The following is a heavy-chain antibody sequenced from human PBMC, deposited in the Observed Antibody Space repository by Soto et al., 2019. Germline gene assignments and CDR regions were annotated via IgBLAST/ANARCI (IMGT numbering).Heavy chain of an antibody. CDR3: ARAGRGYYYDSSGYYPAWSYGMDV. Sequence: GASVKVSCKASGGTFSSCAISWVRQAPGQGLEWMGGIIPIFGTANYAQKFQGRVTITADKSTSTAYMELSSLRSEDTAVYYCARAGRGYYYDSSGYYPAWSYGMDVWGQGTTVTVSS. CDR2: IIPIFGTA. J-gene: IGHJ6*02. D-gene: IGHD3-22*01. CDR1: GGTFSSCA. V-gene: IGHV1-69*06.